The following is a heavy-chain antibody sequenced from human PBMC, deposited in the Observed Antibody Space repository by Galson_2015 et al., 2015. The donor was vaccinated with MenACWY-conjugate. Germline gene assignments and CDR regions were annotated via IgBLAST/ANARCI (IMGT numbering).Heavy chain of an antibody. D-gene: IGHD3-16*01. CDR2: IGSAGDT. CDR1: GFTFSNYD. J-gene: IGHJ3*02. Sequence: SLRLSCAASGFTFSNYDMHWVRQATGKGLEWVSVIGSAGDTYYAGSVKGRFTISRENAKNSLYLQMNSLRAGDTALYYCARGVMGTFDMWGQGTMVTVSS. V-gene: IGHV3-13*04. CDR3: ARGVMGTFDM.